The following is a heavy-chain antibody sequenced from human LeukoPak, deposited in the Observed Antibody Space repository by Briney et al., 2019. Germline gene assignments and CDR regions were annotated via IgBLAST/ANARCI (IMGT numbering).Heavy chain of an antibody. J-gene: IGHJ3*02. CDR2: IGTAGDT. V-gene: IGHV3-13*01. CDR1: GFTFSSYD. D-gene: IGHD3-22*01. Sequence: GGSLRLSCAASGFTFSSYDMHWVRQATGKGLEWVSAIGTAGDTYYPGSVKGRFTISRENAKNSLYPQMNSLRAGDTAVYYCARATVTYYYDSSGLTPASAFDIWGQGTMVTVSS. CDR3: ARATVTYYYDSSGLTPASAFDI.